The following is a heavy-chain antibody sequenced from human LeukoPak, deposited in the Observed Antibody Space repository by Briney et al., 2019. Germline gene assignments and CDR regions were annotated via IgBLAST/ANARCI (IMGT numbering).Heavy chain of an antibody. J-gene: IGHJ3*02. CDR3: ARQLSMITFGGVISLRTFDI. Sequence: SETLSLTCTVSGGSISSYYWSWIRQPPGKGLEWIGYIYYSGSTNYNPSLKSRVTISVDTSKNQFSLKLSSVTAADTAVYYCARQLSMITFGGVISLRTFDIWGQGTMVTVSS. V-gene: IGHV4-59*01. CDR2: IYYSGST. D-gene: IGHD3-16*02. CDR1: GGSISSYY.